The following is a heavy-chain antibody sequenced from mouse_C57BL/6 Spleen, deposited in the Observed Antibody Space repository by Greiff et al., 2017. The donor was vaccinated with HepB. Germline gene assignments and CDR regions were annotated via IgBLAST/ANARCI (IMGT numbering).Heavy chain of an antibody. J-gene: IGHJ3*01. D-gene: IGHD3-1*01. V-gene: IGHV1-18*01. CDR3: ARAGWLFAY. Sequence: EVQLQQSGPELVKPGASVKIPCKASGYTFTDYNMDWVKQSHGKSLEWIGDINPNNGGTIYNQKFKGKGTLTVDKSSSTAYMELRSLTYDDTAVYYCARAGWLFAYWGQGTLVTVSA. CDR2: INPNNGGT. CDR1: GYTFTDYN.